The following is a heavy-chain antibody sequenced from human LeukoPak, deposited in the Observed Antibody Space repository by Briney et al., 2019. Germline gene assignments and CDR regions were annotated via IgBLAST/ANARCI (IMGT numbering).Heavy chain of an antibody. D-gene: IGHD1-26*01. CDR2: ISAYNGNT. CDR3: ARDWANWWELLNLRYYYGMDV. CDR1: GYTFTGYY. V-gene: IGHV1-18*04. J-gene: IGHJ6*02. Sequence: ASVKVSCKASGYTFTGYYMHWVRQAPGQGLEWMGWISAYNGNTNYAQKLQGRVTMTTDTSTSTAYMELRSLRSDDTAVYYCARDWANWWELLNLRYYYGMDVWGQGTTVTVSS.